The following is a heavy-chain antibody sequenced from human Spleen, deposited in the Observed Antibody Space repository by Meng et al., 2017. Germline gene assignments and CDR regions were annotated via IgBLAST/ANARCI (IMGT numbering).Heavy chain of an antibody. CDR2: IRSGGGNI. CDR1: GFIFSNYD. CDR3: ARGGWELRH. D-gene: IGHD2-15*01. J-gene: IGHJ1*01. V-gene: IGHV3-48*03. Sequence: GESLKISCEASGFIFSNYDLTWVRQAPGKGLEWVSNIRSGGGNIYYADSVKGRFTISRDNAKNSLYLQMNSLRGEDTAVYYRARGGWELRHWGQGTLVTVSS.